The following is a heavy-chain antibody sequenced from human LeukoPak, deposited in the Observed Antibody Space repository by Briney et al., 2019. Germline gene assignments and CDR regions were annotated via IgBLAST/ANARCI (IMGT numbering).Heavy chain of an antibody. J-gene: IGHJ4*02. CDR2: ISSSSSTI. D-gene: IGHD1-26*01. CDR1: GFTFSSYS. Sequence: TGGSLRLSCAASGFTFSSYSMNWVRQAPGKGLEWVSYISSSSSTIYYADSVKGRFTISRDNAKNSLYLQMNSLRAEDTAVYYCTRDRPRRELAENQDYWGQGTLVTVSS. CDR3: TRDRPRRELAENQDY. V-gene: IGHV3-48*01.